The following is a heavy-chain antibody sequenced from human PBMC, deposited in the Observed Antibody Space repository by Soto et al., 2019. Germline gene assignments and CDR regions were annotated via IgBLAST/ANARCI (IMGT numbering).Heavy chain of an antibody. J-gene: IGHJ4*02. Sequence: QVPLQESGPGLVKPSETLSLTCTVSGGSISSYYWSWIRQPPGKGLEWSGYIYYSGSTNYNPSLRSRVTISVDTSKNQFSLKPSSVTAADTAVYYCARRYGGTFDYWGQGTLVTVSS. CDR1: GGSISSYY. CDR2: IYYSGST. CDR3: ARRYGGTFDY. D-gene: IGHD2-15*01. V-gene: IGHV4-59*08.